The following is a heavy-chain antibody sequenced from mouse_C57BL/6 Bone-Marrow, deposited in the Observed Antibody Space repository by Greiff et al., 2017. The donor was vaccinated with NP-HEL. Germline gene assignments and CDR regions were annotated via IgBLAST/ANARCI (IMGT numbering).Heavy chain of an antibody. J-gene: IGHJ2*01. V-gene: IGHV5-6*01. CDR1: GFTFSSYG. CDR2: ISSGGSYT. D-gene: IGHD1-1*01. Sequence: EVMLVESGGDLVKPGGSLKLSCAASGFTFSSYGMSWVRQTPDKRLEWVATISSGGSYTYYPDSVKGRFTISRDNAKNTLYLQMSSLKSEDTAMYYCARLRYYYGSSYDYWGQGTTLTVSS. CDR3: ARLRYYYGSSYDY.